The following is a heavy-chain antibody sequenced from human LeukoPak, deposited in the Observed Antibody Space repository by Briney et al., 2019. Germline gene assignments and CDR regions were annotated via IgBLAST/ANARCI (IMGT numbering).Heavy chain of an antibody. CDR2: VYYSGST. D-gene: IGHD2-15*01. CDR3: ASGGGVY. V-gene: IGHV4-59*12. Sequence: SETLPLTCSVSGGSINSYYWSWVRQPPGKGLEWIGYVYYSGSTNCNASLKSRVTISLETSKNQTSLKLSSVTAADTAVYYCASGGGVYWGQGTLVTVSS. CDR1: GGSINSYY. J-gene: IGHJ4*02.